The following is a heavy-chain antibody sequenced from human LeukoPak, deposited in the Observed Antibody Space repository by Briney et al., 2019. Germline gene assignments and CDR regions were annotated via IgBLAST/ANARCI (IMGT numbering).Heavy chain of an antibody. V-gene: IGHV4-39*07. D-gene: IGHD2-15*01. CDR1: GGSISGSSYY. CDR2: IYYSGST. J-gene: IGHJ4*02. Sequence: SETLSLTCTVSGGSISGSSYYWGWIRQPPGKGLECIGSIYYSGSTYYNPSLKSRVTMSVDTSKNQFSLKLSSVTAADTAVYYCAREVGYCSGGSCYSYFDYWGQGTLVTVSS. CDR3: AREVGYCSGGSCYSYFDY.